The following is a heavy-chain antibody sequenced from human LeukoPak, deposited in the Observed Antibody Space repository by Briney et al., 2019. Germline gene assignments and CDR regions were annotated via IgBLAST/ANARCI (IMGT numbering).Heavy chain of an antibody. CDR3: ARASSSWQSLQRTENFDY. CDR2: ISAYNGNT. D-gene: IGHD6-13*01. J-gene: IGHJ4*02. CDR1: GYTFTSYG. V-gene: IGHV1-18*01. Sequence: ASVKVSCKASGYTFTSYGISWVRQAPGQGLEWMGWISAYNGNTNYAQRLQGRVTMTTDTSTSTAYMELRSLRSDDTAVYYCARASSSWQSLQRTENFDYWGQGTLVTVSS.